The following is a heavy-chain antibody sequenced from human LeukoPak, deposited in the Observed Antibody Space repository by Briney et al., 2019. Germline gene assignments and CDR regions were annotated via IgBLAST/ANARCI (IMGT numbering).Heavy chain of an antibody. V-gene: IGHV3-23*01. J-gene: IGHJ4*02. Sequence: PGGSLRLSCAASGFTFSSYAMSWVRQAPGKGPEWVSAISGSGGSTYYADSVKGRFTISRDNSKNTLYLQMNSLRAEDTAVYYCAKRPVIIWDYTPAGPYDYWGQGTLVTVSS. D-gene: IGHD3-10*01. CDR2: ISGSGGST. CDR3: AKRPVIIWDYTPAGPYDY. CDR1: GFTFSSYA.